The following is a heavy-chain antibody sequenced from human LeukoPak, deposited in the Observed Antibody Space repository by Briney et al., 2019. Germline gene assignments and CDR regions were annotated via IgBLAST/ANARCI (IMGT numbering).Heavy chain of an antibody. CDR2: IWYDGSNK. CDR1: GFTVSSYG. D-gene: IGHD3-22*01. V-gene: IGHV3-33*01. Sequence: GRSLRPSRAASGFTVSSYGVHWVRHRPGKGLERVAVIWYDGSNKCFADSVKGRFTISRDNSKNTLYLQMNSLRAEDTAVYYCARDHPIHYDSGGYYDYWGQGTLVTVSS. J-gene: IGHJ4*02. CDR3: ARDHPIHYDSGGYYDY.